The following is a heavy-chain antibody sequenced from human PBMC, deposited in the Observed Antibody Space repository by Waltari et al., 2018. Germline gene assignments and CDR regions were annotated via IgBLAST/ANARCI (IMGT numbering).Heavy chain of an antibody. J-gene: IGHJ4*02. Sequence: EVRLVESGGGLIQRGGSLRLSCAASGFDVSNNFLNWVRQAQGKGCGWVSISHRAGDTNYADSVGRRYTISRDDSKNTAVLQVRGLRVEAPAVDYCASDADDYHDSNIYDPLAYWGQGTLGSATS. D-gene: IGHD3-22*01. V-gene: IGHV3-53*01. CDR2: SHRAGDT. CDR1: GFDVSNNF. CDR3: ASDADDYHDSNIYDPLAY.